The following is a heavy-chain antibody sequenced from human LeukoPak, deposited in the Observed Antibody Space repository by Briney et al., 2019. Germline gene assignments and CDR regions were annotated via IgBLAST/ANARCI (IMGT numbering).Heavy chain of an antibody. CDR1: GGSFSGYY. CDR2: INHSGST. Sequence: SETLSLTCAVYGGSFSGYYWSWIRQPPGKGLEWIGEINHSGSTNCNPSLKSRVTISVDTSKNQFSLKLSSVTAADTAVYYCARRPKRRLAVTVHFDYWGQGTLVTVSS. CDR3: ARRPKRRLAVTVHFDY. J-gene: IGHJ4*02. V-gene: IGHV4-34*01. D-gene: IGHD4-17*01.